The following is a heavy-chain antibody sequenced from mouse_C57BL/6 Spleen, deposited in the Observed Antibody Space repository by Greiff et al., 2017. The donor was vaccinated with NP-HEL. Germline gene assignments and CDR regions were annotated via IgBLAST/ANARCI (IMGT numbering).Heavy chain of an antibody. CDR1: GYTFTDYY. D-gene: IGHD1-1*01. V-gene: IGHV1-19*01. CDR2: INPYNGGT. CDR3: ARPYYYGSSLYYAMDY. J-gene: IGHJ4*01. Sequence: VQLQQSGPVLVKPGASVKMSCKASGYTFTDYYMNWVKQSHGKSLEWIGVINPYNGGTSYNQKFKGKATLTVDKSSSTAYMELNSLTSEDSAVYYCARPYYYGSSLYYAMDYWGQGTSVTVSS.